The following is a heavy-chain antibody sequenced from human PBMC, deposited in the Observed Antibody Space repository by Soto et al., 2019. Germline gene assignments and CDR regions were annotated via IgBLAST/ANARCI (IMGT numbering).Heavy chain of an antibody. V-gene: IGHV4-4*07. D-gene: IGHD3-9*01. CDR2: IYTSGST. CDR3: ARDEGYYDILTGYSKNWFDH. J-gene: IGHJ5*02. CDR1: GGSISSYY. Sequence: SETLSLTCTVSGGSISSYYWSWIRQPAGKGLEWIGRIYTSGSTNYNPSLKSRVTMSVDTSKNQFSLKLSSVTAADTAVYYCARDEGYYDILTGYSKNWFDHWGQGTLVTVSS.